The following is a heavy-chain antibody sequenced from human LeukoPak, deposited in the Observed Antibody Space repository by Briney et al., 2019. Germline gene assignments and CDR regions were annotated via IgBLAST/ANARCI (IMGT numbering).Heavy chain of an antibody. Sequence: PGRSLRLSCAASGFTFDDYAMHWVRQAPGKGLEWVSGISWNSGSIGYADSVKGRFTISRDNAKNSLYLQMSSLRAEDTAVYYCARDAHYYDSSGYFRAPFEYWGQGALVTVSS. CDR3: ARDAHYYDSSGYFRAPFEY. CDR2: ISWNSGSI. D-gene: IGHD3-22*01. V-gene: IGHV3-9*01. J-gene: IGHJ4*02. CDR1: GFTFDDYA.